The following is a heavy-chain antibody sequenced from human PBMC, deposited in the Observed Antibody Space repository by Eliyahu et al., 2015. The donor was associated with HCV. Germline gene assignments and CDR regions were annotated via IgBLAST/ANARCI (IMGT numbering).Heavy chain of an antibody. CDR2: ISSSSSTI. J-gene: IGHJ1*01. CDR1: GFTFSSXS. CDR3: ARVPSMGEWFGDPSFQH. D-gene: IGHD3-10*01. Sequence: EVQLVESGGGLVQPGGSLRLSXAASGFTFSSXSMNWVRQAPGKGLEWVSYISSSSSTIYYADSVKGRFTISRDNAKNSLYLQMNSLRAEDTAVYYCARVPSMGEWFGDPSFQHWGQGTLVTVSS. V-gene: IGHV3-48*01.